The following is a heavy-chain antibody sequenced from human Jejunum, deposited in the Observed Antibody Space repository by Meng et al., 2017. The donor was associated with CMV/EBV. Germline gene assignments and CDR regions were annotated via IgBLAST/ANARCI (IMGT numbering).Heavy chain of an antibody. CDR3: AADESVAAPTGGH. CDR1: GFTFRSAL. CDR2: IKRRIDGGTI. Sequence: EVQLVESGGGLVQPGGSLRLSGTASGFTFRSALMTWVRQAPGKGLEWVGIIKRRIDGGTIIYAVPVKGRFSISRDDSKNVMYLQMNNLQAEDTATYYCAADESVAAPTGGHWGRGTLGTVSS. J-gene: IGHJ4*02. D-gene: IGHD6-6*01. V-gene: IGHV3-15*01.